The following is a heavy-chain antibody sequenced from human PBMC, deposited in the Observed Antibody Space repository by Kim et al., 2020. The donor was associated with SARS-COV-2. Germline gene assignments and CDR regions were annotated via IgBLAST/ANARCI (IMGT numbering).Heavy chain of an antibody. V-gene: IGHV3-23*01. Sequence: GGSLRLSCAASGFTFSSYAMSWVRQAPGKGLEWVSAISGSGGSTYYADSVKGRFTISRDNSKNTLYLQMNSLRAEDTAVYYCAKDFDIEIYVDIVATITSYFDYWGQGTLVTVSS. CDR1: GFTFSSYA. J-gene: IGHJ4*02. D-gene: IGHD5-12*01. CDR3: AKDFDIEIYVDIVATITSYFDY. CDR2: ISGSGGST.